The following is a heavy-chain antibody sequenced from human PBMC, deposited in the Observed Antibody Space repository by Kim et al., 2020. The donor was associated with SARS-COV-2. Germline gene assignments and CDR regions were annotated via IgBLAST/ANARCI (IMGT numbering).Heavy chain of an antibody. J-gene: IGHJ4*02. V-gene: IGHV3-23*01. CDR1: GFSFSNYA. Sequence: GGSLRLSCAASGFSFSNYAMSWVRQVPGKGLEWVSGVNNDGGKTYYADSVKGRFTISRDNSKNTLYLHMNSLRAEDTAVYYCAKVRGDSVWYGIDHWGQGILVTVSS. D-gene: IGHD6-19*01. CDR2: VNNDGGKT. CDR3: AKVRGDSVWYGIDH.